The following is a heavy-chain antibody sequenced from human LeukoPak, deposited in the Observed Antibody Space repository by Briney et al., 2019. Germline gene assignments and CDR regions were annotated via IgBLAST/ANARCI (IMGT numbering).Heavy chain of an antibody. Sequence: SETLSLTCAVYGGTFSGYHWSWIRQPPGKGLVWIVEINQSESTNYNPSPKSRVTISVDTSKNQFSLKLSSVTAADTAVYYCARGMRSSGYRISRDAFDIWGQGKMVTVSS. CDR3: ARGMRSSGYRISRDAFDI. CDR1: GGTFSGYH. V-gene: IGHV4-34*01. CDR2: INQSEST. J-gene: IGHJ3*02. D-gene: IGHD3-22*01.